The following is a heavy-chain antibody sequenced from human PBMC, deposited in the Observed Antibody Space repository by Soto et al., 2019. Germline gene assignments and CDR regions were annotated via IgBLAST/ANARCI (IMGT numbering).Heavy chain of an antibody. D-gene: IGHD6-13*01. CDR2: IYHSGST. Sequence: QVQLQESGPGLVKPSQTLSLTCTVSGGSISSGGYYWNWIRQHPGKGLEWIGYIYHSGSTYYNPSLKSRVSISVDTSKNQFSLRLNSVTAADTAVYYCAREEGIPTSTGEDWGQGTLVTVSS. V-gene: IGHV4-31*03. J-gene: IGHJ4*02. CDR1: GGSISSGGYY. CDR3: AREEGIPTSTGED.